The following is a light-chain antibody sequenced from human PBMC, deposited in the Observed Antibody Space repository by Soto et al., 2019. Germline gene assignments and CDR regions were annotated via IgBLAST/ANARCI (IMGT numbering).Light chain of an antibody. CDR1: SSDVGAYNY. CDR2: EVY. Sequence: QSALTRPPSASGSPGQSVTISCTGTSSDVGAYNYVSWYQHHPGKAPKLLIYEVYKRASGVPDRFSGFKSGNTASLLVSGLQAEDEADYYCTSYAGSNNVIFGGGTKLTVL. CDR3: TSYAGSNNVI. V-gene: IGLV2-8*01. J-gene: IGLJ2*01.